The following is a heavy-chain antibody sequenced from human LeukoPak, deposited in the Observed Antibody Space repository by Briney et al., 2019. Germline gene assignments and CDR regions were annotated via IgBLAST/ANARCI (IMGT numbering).Heavy chain of an antibody. D-gene: IGHD3-10*01. CDR3: ARNLYASGTFDF. V-gene: IGHV1-8*01. CDR1: GYTFTNYD. J-gene: IGHJ4*02. Sequence: ASVKVSCKASGYTFTNYDINWVRQATGQGLEWMGWMTPNSGNTGYAQKFQGRITLTRDTSISTAYMELSSLGSEDTAVYYCARNLYASGTFDFWGQGTLVTVSS. CDR2: MTPNSGNT.